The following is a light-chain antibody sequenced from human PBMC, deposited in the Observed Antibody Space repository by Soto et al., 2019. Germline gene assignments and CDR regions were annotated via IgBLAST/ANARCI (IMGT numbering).Light chain of an antibody. CDR3: GTWDSSLSALYV. CDR1: SSNIGSND. V-gene: IGLV1-51*02. J-gene: IGLJ1*01. Sequence: QSVLTQPPSVSAAPGQKVTISCSGNSSNIGSNDVSWYQQLPGKAPKLLIYENSQRPSGIPDRFSGSKSGTSATLGITGLQTGDEADYYCGTWDSSLSALYVFGTGTKVTVL. CDR2: ENS.